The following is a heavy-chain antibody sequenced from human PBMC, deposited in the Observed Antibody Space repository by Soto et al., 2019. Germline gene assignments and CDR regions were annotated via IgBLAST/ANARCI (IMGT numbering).Heavy chain of an antibody. J-gene: IGHJ4*02. D-gene: IGHD3-10*01. V-gene: IGHV3-11*01. CDR3: ARDRPYYYGSGSYSVMGPFDY. Sequence: QVQLVESGGGLVKPGGSPRLSCAASGFTFSDYYMSWIRQAPGKGLEWVSYISSSGSTIYYADSVKGRFTISRDNAKNSLYLQMNSLRAEDTAVYYCARDRPYYYGSGSYSVMGPFDYWGQGTLVTVSS. CDR1: GFTFSDYY. CDR2: ISSSGSTI.